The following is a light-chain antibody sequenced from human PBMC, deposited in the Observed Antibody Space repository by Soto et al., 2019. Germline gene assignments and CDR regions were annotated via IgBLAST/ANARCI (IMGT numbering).Light chain of an antibody. V-gene: IGKV3-15*01. J-gene: IGKJ5*01. Sequence: EIVMTQSPATLSVSPGERATLSCRASQSVSSNLAWYQQKPGQAPRLLIYGASSRATGIPDRFSGGGSGTEFTLTISSLQSEDFAAYYCQQYNKWPITFGQGTRLEIK. CDR1: QSVSSN. CDR2: GAS. CDR3: QQYNKWPIT.